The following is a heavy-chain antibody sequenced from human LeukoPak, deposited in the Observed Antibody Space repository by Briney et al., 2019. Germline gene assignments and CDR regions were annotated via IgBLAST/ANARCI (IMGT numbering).Heavy chain of an antibody. J-gene: IGHJ2*01. Sequence: GGSLRLSCAASGFIFSSYGMHWVRQVPGKGLEWVAVISYDGRNKHYVDSVKGRFIISRDNAKSSLYLQMNSLRAEDTAVYYCARAVSNYYFWYFDLWGRGTLVTVSS. CDR1: GFIFSSYG. V-gene: IGHV3-30*03. CDR3: ARAVSNYYFWYFDL. D-gene: IGHD4-11*01. CDR2: ISYDGRNK.